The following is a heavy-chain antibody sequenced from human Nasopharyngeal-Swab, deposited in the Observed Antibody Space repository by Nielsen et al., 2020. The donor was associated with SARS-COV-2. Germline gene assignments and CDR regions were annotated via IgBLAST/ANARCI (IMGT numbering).Heavy chain of an antibody. CDR1: GFTFSSYG. D-gene: IGHD3-22*01. Sequence: GGSLRLSCAASGFTFSSYGMHWVRQAPGKGLEWVAVISYDGSNKYYADSVKGRFTISRDNSKTTLYLQMNSLRAEDTAVYYCAKDYSYYDSSGYPITFDYWGQGTLVTVSS. CDR2: ISYDGSNK. CDR3: AKDYSYYDSSGYPITFDY. V-gene: IGHV3-30*18. J-gene: IGHJ4*02.